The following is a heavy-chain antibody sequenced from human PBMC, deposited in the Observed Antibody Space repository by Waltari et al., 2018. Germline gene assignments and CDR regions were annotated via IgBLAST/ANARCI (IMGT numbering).Heavy chain of an antibody. CDR3: ARGTITMIAYYFDY. CDR2: IYHSGST. D-gene: IGHD3-22*01. J-gene: IGHJ4*02. V-gene: IGHV4-31*03. CDR1: GGSISSGGYY. Sequence: QVQLQESGPGLVKPSQTLSLTCTVSGGSISSGGYYWSWIRQHPGKGLEWIGYIYHSGSTYYNPSLKSRVTRSVDRSKNQFSLKLSSVTAADTAVYYCARGTITMIAYYFDYWGQGTLVTVSS.